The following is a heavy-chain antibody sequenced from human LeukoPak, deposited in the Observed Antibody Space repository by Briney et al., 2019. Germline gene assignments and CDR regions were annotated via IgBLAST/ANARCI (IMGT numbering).Heavy chain of an antibody. CDR3: ARSKAAAGTLLGY. CDR2: IYYSGST. CDR1: GGSISSSSYY. Sequence: SETLSLXCTVSGGSISSSSYYWGWIRQPPGKGLEWIGSIYYSGSTYYNPSLKSRVTISVDTSKNQFSLKLSSVTAADTAVYYCARSKAAAGTLLGYWGQGTLVTVSS. D-gene: IGHD6-13*01. V-gene: IGHV4-39*01. J-gene: IGHJ4*02.